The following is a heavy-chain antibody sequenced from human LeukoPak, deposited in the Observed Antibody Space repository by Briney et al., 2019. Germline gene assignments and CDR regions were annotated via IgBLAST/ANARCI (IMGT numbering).Heavy chain of an antibody. V-gene: IGHV3-30*02. CDR1: GFTFSSYG. CDR2: IRYDGSNK. Sequence: GGSLRLSCAASGFTFSSYGMHWVRQAPGKGLEWVAFIRYDGSNKYYADSVKGRFTISRDNSKNTLYLQMNSLRAEDTAVYYCAKGDYYGSGSLDYWGQGTLVTVSS. D-gene: IGHD3-10*01. CDR3: AKGDYYGSGSLDY. J-gene: IGHJ4*02.